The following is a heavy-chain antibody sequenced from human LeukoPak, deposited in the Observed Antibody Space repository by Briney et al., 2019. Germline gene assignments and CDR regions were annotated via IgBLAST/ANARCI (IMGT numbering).Heavy chain of an antibody. CDR1: GFTFSNAW. CDR3: AKRAAAGTANPFDP. J-gene: IGHJ5*02. CDR2: ISGSGGST. V-gene: IGHV3-23*01. D-gene: IGHD6-13*01. Sequence: GGSLRLSCAASGFTFSNAWMSWVRQAPGKGLEWVSAISGSGGSTYYADSVKGRFTISRDNSKNTLYLQMNSLRAEDTAVYYCAKRAAAGTANPFDPWGQGTLVTVSS.